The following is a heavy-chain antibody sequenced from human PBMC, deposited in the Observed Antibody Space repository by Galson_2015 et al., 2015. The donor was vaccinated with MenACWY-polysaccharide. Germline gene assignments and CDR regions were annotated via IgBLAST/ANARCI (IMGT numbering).Heavy chain of an antibody. CDR1: ISSTTYV. CDR2: IHYSGST. CDR3: ARPKPVNGWFDP. D-gene: IGHD2-8*01. J-gene: IGHJ5*02. V-gene: IGHV4-39*01. Sequence: ISSTTYVWAWIRQPPGKGLEWVGSIHYSGSTTYNSSLKSRVTISVDTSKNQFSLKLSSVTAADTAVYYCARPKPVNGWFDPWGQGTLVTVSS.